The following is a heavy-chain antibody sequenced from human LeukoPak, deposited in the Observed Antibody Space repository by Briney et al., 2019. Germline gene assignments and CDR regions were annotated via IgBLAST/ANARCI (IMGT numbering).Heavy chain of an antibody. D-gene: IGHD3-16*02. CDR2: ISSSSSYI. V-gene: IGHV3-21*01. Sequence: PGGSLRLSCAASGFTFSSYSMNWVRQAPGKGLEWVSSISSSSSYIYYADSVKGRFTISRDNAKNLLYLQMNSLRAEDTAVYYCARGGVIGGEEFDYWGQGTLVTVSS. J-gene: IGHJ4*02. CDR3: ARGGVIGGEEFDY. CDR1: GFTFSSYS.